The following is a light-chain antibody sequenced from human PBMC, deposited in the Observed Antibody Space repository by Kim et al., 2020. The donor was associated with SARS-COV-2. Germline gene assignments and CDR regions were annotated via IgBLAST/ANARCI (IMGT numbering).Light chain of an antibody. CDR2: AAS. V-gene: IGKV1-8*01. J-gene: IGKJ1*01. CDR3: QQYYSYPRT. Sequence: ASTGDRVTLTCRASQGISSYLAWYQQKPGKAPKLLIYAASTLQSGVPSRFSGSGSGTDFTLTISCLQSEDFATYYCQQYYSYPRTFGQGTKVEIK. CDR1: QGISSY.